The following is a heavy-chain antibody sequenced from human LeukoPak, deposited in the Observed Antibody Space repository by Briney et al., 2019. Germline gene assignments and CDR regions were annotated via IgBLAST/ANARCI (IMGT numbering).Heavy chain of an antibody. CDR3: ARDRYYGSGSYYNFYYFDY. Sequence: PGRSLRLSCAASGFTFSSYGMHWVRQAPGKGLEWVAVISYDGSNKYYADSVKGRFTISRDNSKNTLYLQMNSLRAEDTAVYYCARDRYYGSGSYYNFYYFDYWGQGTLVTVSS. D-gene: IGHD3-10*01. CDR1: GFTFSSYG. J-gene: IGHJ4*02. CDR2: ISYDGSNK. V-gene: IGHV3-30*03.